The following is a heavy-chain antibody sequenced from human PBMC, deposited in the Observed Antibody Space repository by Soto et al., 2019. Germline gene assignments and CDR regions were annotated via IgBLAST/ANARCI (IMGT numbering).Heavy chain of an antibody. V-gene: IGHV3-23*01. Sequence: GGSLRLSCAASGFTFSSYAMSWVRQAPGKGLEWVSAISGSGGSTYYADSVKGRFTISRDNSKNTLYLQMNSLRAEDTAVYYCAKVLNYDFWSGYYLWGQGTLVTVSS. D-gene: IGHD3-3*01. CDR2: ISGSGGST. CDR1: GFTFSSYA. J-gene: IGHJ4*02. CDR3: AKVLNYDFWSGYYL.